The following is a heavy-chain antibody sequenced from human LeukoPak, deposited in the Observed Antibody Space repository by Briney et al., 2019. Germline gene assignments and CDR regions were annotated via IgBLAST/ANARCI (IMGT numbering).Heavy chain of an antibody. CDR2: MRSNNGHT. Sequence: ASVKVSCKASGYTFTSFDFNWVRQATGQGLEWMGWMRSNNGHTGYAQKFQGRVTMTRDTSISTAYMELSSLTFEDTAVYYCARGPPNWGMVGYWGQGTLVTVSS. V-gene: IGHV1-8*01. CDR1: GYTFTSFD. D-gene: IGHD7-27*01. J-gene: IGHJ4*02. CDR3: ARGPPNWGMVGY.